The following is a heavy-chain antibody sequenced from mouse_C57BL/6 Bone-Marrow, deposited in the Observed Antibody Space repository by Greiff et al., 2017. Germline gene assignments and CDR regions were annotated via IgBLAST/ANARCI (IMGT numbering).Heavy chain of an antibody. D-gene: IGHD2-14*01. CDR1: GYTFTSYW. V-gene: IGHV1-59*01. CDR3: ARRGYEDY. CDR2: IDPSDSYT. Sequence: QVQLKQPGAELVRPGTSVKLSCKASGYTFTSYWMHWVKQRPGQGLEWIGVIDPSDSYTNYNQKFKGKATLTVDTSSSTAYMQLSSLTSEDSAVYYCARRGYEDYWGQGTTLTVSS. J-gene: IGHJ2*01.